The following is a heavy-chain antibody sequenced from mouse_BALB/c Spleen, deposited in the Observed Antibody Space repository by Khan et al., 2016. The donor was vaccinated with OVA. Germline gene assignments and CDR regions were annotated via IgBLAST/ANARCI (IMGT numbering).Heavy chain of an antibody. CDR3: AREWGYWFPY. J-gene: IGHJ3*01. CDR1: GYIFIDYN. V-gene: IGHV1-77*01. CDR2: ISPGSGDT. D-gene: IGHD3-1*01. Sequence: QVQLKQSGTELARPGASVTLSCKASGYIFIDYNINWVKQRTGQGLEWIGEISPGSGDTYYNEKFKGKATLTADKSSSTAYMQLSSLTAEDSAVYVCAREWGYWFPYWGQGTLVTVSA.